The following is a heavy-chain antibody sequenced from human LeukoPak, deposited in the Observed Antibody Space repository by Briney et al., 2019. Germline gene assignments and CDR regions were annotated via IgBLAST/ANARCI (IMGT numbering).Heavy chain of an antibody. CDR3: ARAVTSIWFDP. CDR1: GGSISSSSYY. V-gene: IGHV4-39*07. CDR2: IYYSGST. D-gene: IGHD2-21*02. Sequence: SETLSLTCTVSGGSISSSSYYWGWIRQPPGKGLEWIGSIYYSGSTYYNPSLKSRVTISVDTSKNQFSLKLSSVTAADTAVYYSARAVTSIWFDPWGQGTLVTVSS. J-gene: IGHJ5*02.